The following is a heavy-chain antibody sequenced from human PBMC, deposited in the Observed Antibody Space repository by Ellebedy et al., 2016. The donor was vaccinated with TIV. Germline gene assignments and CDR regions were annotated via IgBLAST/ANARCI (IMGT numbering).Heavy chain of an antibody. CDR2: IYYSGNT. CDR3: ARSSAPWELFDY. Sequence: SETLSLTCTVSGGSISSYYWSWIRQPPGKGLEWLAYIYYSGNTNYNSSLKSRVTLSVDTSKNQFSLKLSSVTAADTAVYFCARSSAPWELFDYWGQGTLVTVSS. D-gene: IGHD1-7*01. CDR1: GGSISSYY. J-gene: IGHJ4*02. V-gene: IGHV4-59*01.